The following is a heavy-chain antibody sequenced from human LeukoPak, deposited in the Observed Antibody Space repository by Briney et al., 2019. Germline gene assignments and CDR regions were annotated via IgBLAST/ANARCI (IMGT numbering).Heavy chain of an antibody. D-gene: IGHD6-13*01. Sequence: PGGSLRLSCAASGFNFDDYGMTWVRQAPGKGLEWVSGINWNGGSTGYADSVKGRFTISRDNAKTSLYLQMNSLRAEDTALYYCARDLRAAAGTSRYFQHWGQGTLVTVSS. CDR3: ARDLRAAAGTSRYFQH. J-gene: IGHJ1*01. V-gene: IGHV3-20*04. CDR1: GFNFDDYG. CDR2: INWNGGST.